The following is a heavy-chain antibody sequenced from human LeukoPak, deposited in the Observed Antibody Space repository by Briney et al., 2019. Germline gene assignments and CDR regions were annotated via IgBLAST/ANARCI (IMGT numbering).Heavy chain of an antibody. J-gene: IGHJ5*02. CDR3: ARHDYGGDFWFGP. Sequence: PSETLSLTCAVYGGSFSGYYWSWIRQPPGKGLEWIGEINHSGSTNYNPSLKSRVTISVDTSKNQFSLKVSSVTAADTAVYYCARHDYGGDFWFGPWGQGTQVTVSS. D-gene: IGHD2-21*01. V-gene: IGHV4-34*01. CDR1: GGSFSGYY. CDR2: INHSGST.